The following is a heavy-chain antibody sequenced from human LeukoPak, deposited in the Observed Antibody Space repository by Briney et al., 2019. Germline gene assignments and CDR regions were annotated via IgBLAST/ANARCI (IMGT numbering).Heavy chain of an antibody. V-gene: IGHV3-21*01. CDR3: ARVSEDYSSGWYEEYFQY. J-gene: IGHJ1*01. CDR1: GFTFSSYF. CDR2: ISGRRNYI. D-gene: IGHD6-19*01. Sequence: GGSLRLSCAASGFTFSSYFMNWVRQAPGKGLEWVSSISGRRNYIYYTDSVKGRFTISRDNAKNSLYLQMTSLRAEDTAVYYCARVSEDYSSGWYEEYFQYWGQGTLVIVSS.